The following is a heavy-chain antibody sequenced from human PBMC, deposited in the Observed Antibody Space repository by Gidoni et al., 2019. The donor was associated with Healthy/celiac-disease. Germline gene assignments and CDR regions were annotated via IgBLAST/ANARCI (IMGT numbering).Heavy chain of an antibody. CDR2: MSSISSYT. CDR1: GLTFSDYY. D-gene: IGHD1-26*01. Sequence: QVQLVESGGGLVKPGCSLRLSCAASGLTFSDYYMSWIRQVPGKGLEWFSYMSSISSYTNYADAVKGRFTISRDNAKNSLYLQMNSLRAEDTAVYYCARVGIGGATDAFDIWGQGTMVTVSS. V-gene: IGHV3-11*06. CDR3: ARVGIGGATDAFDI. J-gene: IGHJ3*02.